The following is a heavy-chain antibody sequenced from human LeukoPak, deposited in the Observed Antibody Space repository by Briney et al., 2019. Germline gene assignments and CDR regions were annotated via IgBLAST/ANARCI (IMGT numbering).Heavy chain of an antibody. CDR2: ISYDGSNK. V-gene: IGHV3-30-3*01. Sequence: PGGSLRLSCAASGFTFSSYAMHWVRQAPGKGLEWVAVISYDGSNKYYADSVKGRFTISRDNSKNTLYLQMNSLRAEDTAVYYCVRGVGVSRFNYLDPWGQGTLVIVSS. CDR1: GFTFSSYA. CDR3: VRGVGVSRFNYLDP. D-gene: IGHD1-7*01. J-gene: IGHJ5*02.